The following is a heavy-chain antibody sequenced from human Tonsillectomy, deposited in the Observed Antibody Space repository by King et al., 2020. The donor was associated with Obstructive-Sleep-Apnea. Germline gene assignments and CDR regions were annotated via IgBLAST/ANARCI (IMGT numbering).Heavy chain of an antibody. Sequence: QLVQSGGGSVKPGGSLILACAASGFTFSDYYMTWIRQAPGKGLEWVSYISTSSSHTDYADSVKGRFTISRDNAKNTLYLQMNSLRTEDTALYYCTRGHYGMDVWGQGTTVTVSS. CDR2: ISTSSSHT. CDR3: TRGHYGMDV. J-gene: IGHJ6*02. V-gene: IGHV3-11*06. CDR1: GFTFSDYY.